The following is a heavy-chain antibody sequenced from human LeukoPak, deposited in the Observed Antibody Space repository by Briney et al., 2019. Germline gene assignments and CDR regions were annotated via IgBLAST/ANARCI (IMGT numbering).Heavy chain of an antibody. Sequence: GGSLRLSCAASGFTFDDYGMSWVRQAPGKGLEWVSSITASNTSTYYADSVKGRFTISRDNAKNSLYLQMNSLRAEDTAVYYCARTYYDILTGYNPYFDYWGQGTLVTVSS. CDR3: ARTYYDILTGYNPYFDY. D-gene: IGHD3-9*01. J-gene: IGHJ4*02. CDR1: GFTFDDYG. V-gene: IGHV3-21*01. CDR2: ITASNTST.